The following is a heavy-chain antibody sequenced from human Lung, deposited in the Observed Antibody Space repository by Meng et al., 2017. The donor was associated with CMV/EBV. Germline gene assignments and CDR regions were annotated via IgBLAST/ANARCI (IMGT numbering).Heavy chain of an antibody. J-gene: IGHJ1*01. CDR1: GFTFSRNT. CDR3: AKSSISLKMGRFYD. Sequence: GGSLRLSXEGSGFTFSRNTLSWVRQAPGKGLEWVSTFVGGGGKTYYADFAKGRFTFSTDKSKTTLFLQMNSLRAEDTAIYYCAKSSISLKMGRFYDWGHGTLVTVSS. V-gene: IGHV3-23*01. D-gene: IGHD6-6*01. CDR2: FVGGGGKT.